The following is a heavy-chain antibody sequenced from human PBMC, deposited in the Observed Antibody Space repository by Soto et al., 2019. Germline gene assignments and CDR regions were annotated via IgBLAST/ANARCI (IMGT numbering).Heavy chain of an antibody. D-gene: IGHD2-2*01. Sequence: GGSLRLSCAASGFTFSSYGMHWVRQAPGKGPEWVAVIWYDGSNKYYADSVKGRFTISRDNSKNTLYLQMNSLRAEDTAVYYCARVDYQKYYYYYGMDVWGQGTTVTVSS. CDR3: ARVDYQKYYYYYGMDV. CDR1: GFTFSSYG. J-gene: IGHJ6*02. V-gene: IGHV3-33*01. CDR2: IWYDGSNK.